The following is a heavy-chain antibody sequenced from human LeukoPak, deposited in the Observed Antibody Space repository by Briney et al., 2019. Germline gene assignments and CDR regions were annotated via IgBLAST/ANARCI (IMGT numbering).Heavy chain of an antibody. V-gene: IGHV3-23*01. CDR1: GFTFSSYA. CDR2: ISGSGGST. Sequence: GGSLRLSCAASGFTFSSYAMSWVRQAPGKGLEWVSAISGSGGSTYYADSVKGRFTISRDNSKNTLYLQMNSLRAGDTAVYYCAREGGFFGSGSYYYYMDVWGKGTTVTVSS. CDR3: AREGGFFGSGSYYYYMDV. D-gene: IGHD3-10*01. J-gene: IGHJ6*03.